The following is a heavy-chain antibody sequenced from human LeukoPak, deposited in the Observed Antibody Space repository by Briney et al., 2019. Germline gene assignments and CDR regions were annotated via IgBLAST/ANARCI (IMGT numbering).Heavy chain of an antibody. V-gene: IGHV5-51*01. CDR2: IYPGDSDT. CDR1: GYSFTSYW. Sequence: GGSLKISCKGSGYSFTSYWIGWVRQMPGKGLEWMGIIYPGDSDTRYSPSFQGQVTISADKSTTTAYLQWSSLKASDTAMYYCARRYGYDRYFFDYWGQGTLVTVSS. D-gene: IGHD5-12*01. CDR3: ARRYGYDRYFFDY. J-gene: IGHJ4*02.